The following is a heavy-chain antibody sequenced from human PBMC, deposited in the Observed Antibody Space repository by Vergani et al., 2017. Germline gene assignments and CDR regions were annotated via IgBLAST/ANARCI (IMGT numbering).Heavy chain of an antibody. CDR1: GGSISSSSYY. J-gene: IGHJ6*03. D-gene: IGHD2-21*02. Sequence: QLQLQESGPGLVKPSETLSLTCTVSGGSISSSSYYWGWIRQPPGKGLEWIGYIYYSGSTNYNPSLKSRVTISVDTSKNQFSLKLSSVTAADTAVYYCAVTGYSYYYYMDVWGKGATVTVSS. CDR3: AVTGYSYYYYMDV. V-gene: IGHV4-61*05. CDR2: IYYSGST.